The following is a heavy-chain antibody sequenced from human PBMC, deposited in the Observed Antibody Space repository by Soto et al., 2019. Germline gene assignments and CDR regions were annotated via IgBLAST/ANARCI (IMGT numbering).Heavy chain of an antibody. J-gene: IGHJ4*02. CDR2: ISWNSGSI. Sequence: PGGSLRLSCAASGFTFDDYAMHWVRQAPGKGLEWVSGISWNSGSIGYADSVKGRFTISRDNAKNSLYLQMNSLRAEDTAVYYCAKDAAGYELFHYWGQGTPVTVSS. CDR1: GFTFDDYA. D-gene: IGHD2-15*01. CDR3: AKDAAGYELFHY. V-gene: IGHV3-9*01.